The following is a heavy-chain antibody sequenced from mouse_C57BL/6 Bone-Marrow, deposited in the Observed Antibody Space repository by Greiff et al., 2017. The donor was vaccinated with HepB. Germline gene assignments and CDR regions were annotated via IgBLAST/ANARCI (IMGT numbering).Heavy chain of an antibody. Sequence: EVQLQQSGPELVKPGASVKISCKASGYSFTGYYMNWVKQSPEKSLEWIGEINPSTGGTTYNQKFKAKATLTVDKSSSTAYMQLKSLTSEDSAVYYCARPGSSLYFDDWGQGTTLTVSS. CDR1: GYSFTGYY. D-gene: IGHD1-1*01. CDR2: INPSTGGT. V-gene: IGHV1-42*01. J-gene: IGHJ2*01. CDR3: ARPGSSLYFDD.